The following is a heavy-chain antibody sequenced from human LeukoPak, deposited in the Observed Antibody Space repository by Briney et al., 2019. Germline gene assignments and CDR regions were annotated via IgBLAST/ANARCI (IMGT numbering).Heavy chain of an antibody. Sequence: QPGGSLRLSCAASGFTFSSYGMHWVRQAPGKGLEWVAFIRYDGSNKYYADSVKGRFTISRDNSKNTLYLQMNSLRAEGTAVYYCAKWDTYYDSSGYYFYWGQGTLVTVSS. J-gene: IGHJ4*02. CDR1: GFTFSSYG. V-gene: IGHV3-30*02. CDR2: IRYDGSNK. D-gene: IGHD3-22*01. CDR3: AKWDTYYDSSGYYFY.